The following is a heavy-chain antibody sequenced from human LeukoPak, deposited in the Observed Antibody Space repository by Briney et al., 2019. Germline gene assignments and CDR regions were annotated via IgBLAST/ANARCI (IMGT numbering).Heavy chain of an antibody. CDR1: GGSFSGYY. D-gene: IGHD3-10*01. J-gene: IGHJ6*03. CDR3: ARRSPFYGSGSYYPSRTYYYYYYMDV. Sequence: LETLSLTCAVYGGSFSGYYWGWIRQPPGKGLEWIGEINHSGSTNYNPSLKSRVIISVDTSKNQFSLKVSSVTAADTAVYYCARRSPFYGSGSYYPSRTYYYYYYMDVWGKGTTVTISS. V-gene: IGHV4-34*01. CDR2: INHSGST.